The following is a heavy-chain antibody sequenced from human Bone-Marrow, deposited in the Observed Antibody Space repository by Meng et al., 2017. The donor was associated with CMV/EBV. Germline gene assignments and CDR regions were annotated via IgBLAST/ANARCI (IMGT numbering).Heavy chain of an antibody. Sequence: EVQLVESGGGLVHPGGSLGLSCAASGFTFSSYWMHWVRQAPGKGLVWVSRINSDGSSTSYADSVKGRFTISRDNAKNTLYLQMNSLRAEDTAVYYCARERRYCSGGSCYCQWFDPWGQGTLVTVSS. CDR1: GFTFSSYW. J-gene: IGHJ5*02. D-gene: IGHD2-15*01. CDR2: INSDGSST. CDR3: ARERRYCSGGSCYCQWFDP. V-gene: IGHV3-74*01.